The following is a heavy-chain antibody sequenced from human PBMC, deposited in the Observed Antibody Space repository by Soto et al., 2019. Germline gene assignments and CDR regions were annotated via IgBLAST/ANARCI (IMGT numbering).Heavy chain of an antibody. CDR1: GYSFTSYW. CDR2: IYPGDSDT. D-gene: IGHD3-16*01. Sequence: GESLKISCKGSGYSFTSYWIGWVRQMPGKGLEWMGIIYPGDSDTRYSPSFQGQVTISADKSISTAYLQWSSLKASDTAMYYCARHDPHRTTYVDYAFDIWGQGTMVTVSS. CDR3: ARHDPHRTTYVDYAFDI. J-gene: IGHJ3*02. V-gene: IGHV5-51*01.